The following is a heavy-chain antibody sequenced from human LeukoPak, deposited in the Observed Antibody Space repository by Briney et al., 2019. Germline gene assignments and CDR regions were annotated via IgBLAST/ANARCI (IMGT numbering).Heavy chain of an antibody. CDR1: GGTFSSYA. Sequence: SVKVSCKASGGTFSSYAISWVRQAPGQGLEWMGRIIPIFCIANYAQKFQGRVTITADKSTSTAYMELSSLRSEDTAVYHYARGGDGYKFAFWGQGTLVTVSS. CDR3: ARGGDGYKFAF. J-gene: IGHJ4*02. CDR2: IIPIFCIA. V-gene: IGHV1-69*04. D-gene: IGHD5-24*01.